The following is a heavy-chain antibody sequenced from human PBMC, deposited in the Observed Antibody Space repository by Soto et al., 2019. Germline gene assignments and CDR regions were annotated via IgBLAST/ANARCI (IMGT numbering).Heavy chain of an antibody. CDR3: ARSIATPGTNIDY. J-gene: IGHJ4*02. V-gene: IGHV4-59*01. D-gene: IGHD6-13*01. CDR2: VYFSGSN. Sequence: QVQLQESGPGLVRPSETLSLTCTVSGESINGYYWTWIRQPPGKGLEWIGYVYFSGSNNYNPSRKSRVTISVNTSKQQVSLRLSSVAAADTAVYYCARSIATPGTNIDYWGQGTLVTVSS. CDR1: GESINGYY.